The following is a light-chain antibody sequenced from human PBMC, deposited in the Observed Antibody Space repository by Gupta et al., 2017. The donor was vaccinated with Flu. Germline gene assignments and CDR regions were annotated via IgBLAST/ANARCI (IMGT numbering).Light chain of an antibody. CDR2: LNSDGSH. CDR1: SGHSSYA. Sequence: QLVLTQSPSASASLGASVKLTCTLSSGHSSYAIAWHQQQPEKGPRYLMKLNSDGSHSKGDGIPDRFSGSSSGAARSLTISSLQAEDDADYYCQTWGTGLTWVFGGGTKLTVL. V-gene: IGLV4-69*01. J-gene: IGLJ3*02. CDR3: QTWGTGLTWV.